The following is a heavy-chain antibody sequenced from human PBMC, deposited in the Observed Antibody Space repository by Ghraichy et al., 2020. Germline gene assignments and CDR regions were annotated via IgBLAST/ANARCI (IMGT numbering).Heavy chain of an antibody. CDR1: GFTFSNYA. D-gene: IGHD3-9*01. CDR3: ARPDPRLGTTGWAYYMDV. V-gene: IGHV3-23*01. Sequence: LSLTCAASGFTFSNYAMTWVRQAPGKGLEWVASIRNNGGTHYADSVKGRFTISRDNSKNTVHLQMSSLRADDTAVYYCARPDPRLGTTGWAYYMDVWGQGTTVTVSS. CDR2: IRNNGGT. J-gene: IGHJ6*02.